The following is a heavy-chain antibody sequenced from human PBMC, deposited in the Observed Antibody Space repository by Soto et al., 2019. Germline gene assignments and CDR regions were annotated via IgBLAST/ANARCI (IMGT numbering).Heavy chain of an antibody. Sequence: SLILSCAASGFTFSSSVMHWVRQAPGKGLGWVAVISYDGSNKYYADFVKGRFTISTDNSKNTPYLRMNSMRAEDTAVYYCAKIIYDSSGYGALHFDYWGQGTLVTVSS. CDR1: GFTFSSSV. V-gene: IGHV3-30*18. CDR3: AKIIYDSSGYGALHFDY. CDR2: ISYDGSNK. J-gene: IGHJ4*02. D-gene: IGHD3-22*01.